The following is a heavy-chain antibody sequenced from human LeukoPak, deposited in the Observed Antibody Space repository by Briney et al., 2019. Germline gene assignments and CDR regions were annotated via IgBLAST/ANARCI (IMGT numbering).Heavy chain of an antibody. D-gene: IGHD2-15*01. CDR2: ISDHGSIT. CDR1: GFTPSNYL. J-gene: IGHJ4*02. V-gene: IGHV3-74*01. Sequence: GGSLRLSCAASGFTPSNYLMHWVRQAPGKGLVWVSRISDHGSITNFADSVKGRFSISRDTAKNTLYLEMNSLRGEDTAVYYCARDLSGYSDYWVQGAMVTVSS. CDR3: ARDLSGYSDY.